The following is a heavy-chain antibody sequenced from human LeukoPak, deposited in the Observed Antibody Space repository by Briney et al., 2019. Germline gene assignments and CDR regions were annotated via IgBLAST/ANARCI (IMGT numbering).Heavy chain of an antibody. CDR3: ARPHYDILTGYFNDAFDI. J-gene: IGHJ3*02. D-gene: IGHD3-9*01. CDR2: INHSGST. CDR1: GGSFSGYY. Sequence: SETLSLTCAVCGGSFSGYYWSWIRQPPGKGLEWIGEINHSGSTNYNPSLKSRVTISVDTSKNQFSLKLSSVTAADTAAYYCARPHYDILTGYFNDAFDIWGQGTMVTVSS. V-gene: IGHV4-34*01.